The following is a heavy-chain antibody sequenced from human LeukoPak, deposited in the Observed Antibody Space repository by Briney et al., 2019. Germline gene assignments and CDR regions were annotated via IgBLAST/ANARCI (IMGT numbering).Heavy chain of an antibody. D-gene: IGHD3-3*01. Sequence: GGSLRLSCAASGFTFSSYAMSWVRQAPGKGLEWVSTISGSGGSTEYADSVKGRFTISRDNSKNTLYLQMDSLGAEDTAEYYCATMGYDFWSGYSHYYYYMDVWGKGTTVTVSS. CDR1: GFTFSSYA. CDR3: ATMGYDFWSGYSHYYYYMDV. CDR2: ISGSGGST. V-gene: IGHV3-23*01. J-gene: IGHJ6*03.